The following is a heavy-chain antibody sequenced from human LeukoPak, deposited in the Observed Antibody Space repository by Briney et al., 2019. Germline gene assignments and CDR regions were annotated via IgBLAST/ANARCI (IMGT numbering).Heavy chain of an antibody. D-gene: IGHD5-18*01. J-gene: IGHJ6*02. CDR1: GFTFSSYA. CDR2: ISSSSSYI. V-gene: IGHV3-21*01. CDR3: ARDSEVTYYYYGMDV. Sequence: GGSLRLSCAASGFTFSSYAMSWVRQAPGKGLEWVSSISSSSSYIYYADSVKGRFTISRDNAKNSLYLQMNSLRAEDTAVYYCARDSEVTYYYYGMDVWGQGTTVTVSS.